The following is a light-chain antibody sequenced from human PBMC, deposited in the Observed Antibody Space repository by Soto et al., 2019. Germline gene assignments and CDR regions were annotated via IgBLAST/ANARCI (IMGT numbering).Light chain of an antibody. V-gene: IGKV1-5*02. CDR3: QQYYTYAT. J-gene: IGKJ5*01. Sequence: EIQMTQSKSSLSASVGDRVTIVCRASQSISSYLNWYQQKPGRAPKPLIFDASTLRTGVPSRLSGSGSGSEFNFTITGLQPDDFATYFCQQYYTYATFGHGTRLEIK. CDR2: DAS. CDR1: QSISSY.